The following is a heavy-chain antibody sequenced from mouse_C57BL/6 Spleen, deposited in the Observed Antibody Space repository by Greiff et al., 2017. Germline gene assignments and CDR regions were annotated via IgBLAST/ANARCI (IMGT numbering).Heavy chain of an antibody. CDR2: IYPGDGAT. CDR1: GYAFSSYW. D-gene: IGHD1-1*01. Sequence: QVQLKESGAELVKPGASVKFSCKASGYAFSSYWMNWVKQRPGKGLEWIGQIYPGDGATNYNGKFKGQATLTADKTSSTAYMQLRSLTSEDYAVYFCAREVTVANYYAMDYWGQGTSVTVSS. J-gene: IGHJ4*01. V-gene: IGHV1-80*01. CDR3: AREVTVANYYAMDY.